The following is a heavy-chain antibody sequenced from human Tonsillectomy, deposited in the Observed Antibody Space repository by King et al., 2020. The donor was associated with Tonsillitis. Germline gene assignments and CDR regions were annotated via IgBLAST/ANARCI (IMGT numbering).Heavy chain of an antibody. V-gene: IGHV3-33*01. D-gene: IGHD1-26*01. J-gene: IGHJ3*02. CDR1: GFTFSTYG. CDR3: VRGPGSSVHKSAFDI. CDR2: IWQNGNDK. Sequence: VQLVESGGGVVQPGGSLRLSCAASGFTFSTYGMHWVRQAPGKGLEWVTIIWQNGNDKNYVDSVKGRFTISRDNSRNTVYLQMNSLKDEDTAMYYCVRGPGSSVHKSAFDIWGLGTMVTVSS.